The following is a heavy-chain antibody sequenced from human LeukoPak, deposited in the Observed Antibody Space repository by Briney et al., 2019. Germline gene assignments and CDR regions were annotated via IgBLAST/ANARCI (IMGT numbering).Heavy chain of an antibody. D-gene: IGHD6-6*01. CDR3: AREFKYSSSPYFDY. CDR2: IYYSGST. Sequence: SQTLSLTCTVSGGSISSGDYYWSWIRQPPGKGLEWIGYIYYSGSTYYNPSLKSRVTISVDTSKNQFSLKLSSVTAADTAVYYCAREFKYSSSPYFDYWGQGTLVTVSS. J-gene: IGHJ4*02. V-gene: IGHV4-30-4*08. CDR1: GGSISSGDYY.